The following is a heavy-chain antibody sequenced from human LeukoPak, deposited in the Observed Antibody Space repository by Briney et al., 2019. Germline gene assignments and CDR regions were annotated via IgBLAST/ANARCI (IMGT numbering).Heavy chain of an antibody. Sequence: SVKVSCKASGGTFSSYAISWVRQAPGQGLEWMGGIIPIFGTANYAQKFQGRVTITADESTSTAYMELSSLRSEDTAVYYCASPFVYYYDSSGYYYNNAFDIWGQGTMVTVST. J-gene: IGHJ3*02. V-gene: IGHV1-69*13. CDR2: IIPIFGTA. D-gene: IGHD3-22*01. CDR1: GGTFSSYA. CDR3: ASPFVYYYDSSGYYYNNAFDI.